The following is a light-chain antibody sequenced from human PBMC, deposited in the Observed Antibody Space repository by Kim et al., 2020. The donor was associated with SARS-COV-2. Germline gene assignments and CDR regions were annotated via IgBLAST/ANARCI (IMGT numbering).Light chain of an antibody. V-gene: IGLV8-61*01. J-gene: IGLJ3*02. CDR2: STN. CDR1: SGSVSTKYN. CDR3: VLYMGSGTWV. Sequence: QTVVTQEPSFSVSPGGTVTLTCGLSSGSVSTKYNPNWFQQTPGQAPRTLIYSTNIRSSGVPDRFSGSILGNKAALTITGAQSDDESDYYCVLYMGSGTWVFGGGTKVTVL.